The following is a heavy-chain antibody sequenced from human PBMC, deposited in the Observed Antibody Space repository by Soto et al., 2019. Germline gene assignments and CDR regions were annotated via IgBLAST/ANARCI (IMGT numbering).Heavy chain of an antibody. J-gene: IGHJ6*02. V-gene: IGHV4-30-2*01. Sequence: SETLSLTCAVSGGSISSGGYSWSWIRQPPGKGLEWIGYIYHSGSTYYNPSLKSRVTISVDRSKNQFSLRLTSVTAADTAVYYCARDLWVEPELYYYGMDVWGQGTTVTVSS. CDR1: GGSISSGGYS. CDR2: IYHSGST. D-gene: IGHD1-1*01. CDR3: ARDLWVEPELYYYGMDV.